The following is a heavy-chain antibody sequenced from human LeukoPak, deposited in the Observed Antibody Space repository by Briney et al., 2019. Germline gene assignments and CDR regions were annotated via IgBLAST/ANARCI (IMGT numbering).Heavy chain of an antibody. CDR2: INPNSGGT. J-gene: IGHJ6*04. V-gene: IGHV1-2*04. CDR3: ARDAFLRYFDGSSPNYGMDV. Sequence: ASVKVSCKASGYTFTGYYMHWVRQAPGQGLEWMGRINPNSGGTNYAQKFQGWVTMTRDPSISTAYMELSRLKSDDTAVYYCARDAFLRYFDGSSPNYGMDVWGKGTTVTVSS. D-gene: IGHD3-9*01. CDR1: GYTFTGYY.